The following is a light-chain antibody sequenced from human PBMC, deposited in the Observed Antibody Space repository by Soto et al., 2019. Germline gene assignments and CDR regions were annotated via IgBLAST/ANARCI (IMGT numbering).Light chain of an antibody. CDR1: QSVSSSF. CDR3: QYYGSSPRGT. Sequence: EIVLTQSPGTLSLSPGERATLSCRASQSVSSSFVAWYQQRPGQAPRLLIFGASIRATGIPDRFSGSGSGTDFTLTISRLEAEDFAVYYCQYYGSSPRGTFGQGTKLEI. CDR2: GAS. V-gene: IGKV3-20*01. J-gene: IGKJ2*01.